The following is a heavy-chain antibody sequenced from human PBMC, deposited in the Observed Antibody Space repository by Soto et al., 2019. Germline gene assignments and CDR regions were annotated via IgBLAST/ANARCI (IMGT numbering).Heavy chain of an antibody. CDR1: GYNFNMYG. CDR2: ISAYNGNT. V-gene: IGHV1-18*04. CDR3: ARQHIQLPGSIPEFDP. J-gene: IGHJ5*02. Sequence: ASVKGSCKASGYNFNMYGITWVRQAPGQGLEWMGWISAYNGNTNYAEKLQGRVTRTTDTSTSIPYMQLSSQRSDDKAVYYCARQHIQLPGSIPEFDPRGQGTLVTVSS. D-gene: IGHD2-2*02.